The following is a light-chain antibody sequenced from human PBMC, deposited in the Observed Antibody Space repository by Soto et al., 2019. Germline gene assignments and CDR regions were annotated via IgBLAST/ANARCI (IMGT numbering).Light chain of an antibody. CDR3: SSYTSSSTLV. CDR2: DVS. J-gene: IGLJ1*01. Sequence: QSALTQPASVSGSPGQSITISCTGTSSDVGGYNYVSWYQQHPGKAPKLMIYDVSNRPSGVSNRLSGSKSGNTASLTISGLQAHDEADYYCSSYTSSSTLVFGTGTKVTVL. CDR1: SSDVGGYNY. V-gene: IGLV2-14*01.